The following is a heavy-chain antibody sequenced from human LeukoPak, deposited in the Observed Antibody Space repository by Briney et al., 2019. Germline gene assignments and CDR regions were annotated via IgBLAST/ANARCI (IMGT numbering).Heavy chain of an antibody. CDR2: INSSGGST. Sequence: PAASVKVSCKASGYTFTSYYMHWVRQAPGQGLEWMGIINSSGGSTSYAQKFQGRVTITADKSTSTAYMELSSLRSEDTAVYYCARATRIPLYSSSSGNKRIYYYYGMDVWGQGTTVTVSS. J-gene: IGHJ6*02. D-gene: IGHD6-6*01. V-gene: IGHV1-46*01. CDR3: ARATRIPLYSSSSGNKRIYYYYGMDV. CDR1: GYTFTSYY.